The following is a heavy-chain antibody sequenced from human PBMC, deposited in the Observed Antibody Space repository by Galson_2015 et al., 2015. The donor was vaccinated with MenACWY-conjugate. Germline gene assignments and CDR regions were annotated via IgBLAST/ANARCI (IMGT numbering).Heavy chain of an antibody. V-gene: IGHV1-69*13. CDR3: ARPGGDYEQRTFCDY. J-gene: IGHJ4*02. CDR2: IIPVFHTT. D-gene: IGHD4-17*01. Sequence: SVKVSCKASGDSLNTYSFNWLRQAPGQGPEWLGGIIPVFHTTDYAQRFQGRLTITADESTSTVYMELSSLRSDDTAIYYCARPGGDYEQRTFCDYWGQGTLVTVSS. CDR1: GDSLNTYS.